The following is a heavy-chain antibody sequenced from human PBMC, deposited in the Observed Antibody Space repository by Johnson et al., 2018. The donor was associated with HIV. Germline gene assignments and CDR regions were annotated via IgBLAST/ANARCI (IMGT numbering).Heavy chain of an antibody. Sequence: MMLVESGGDLVQPGGSLRLSCAASGFTVSSNYMNWVRQAPGKGLEWVSVIYSGGSTYYADYVKGRCTISRDNSQNTLYLHLNSLRAEDTAVYYWAGGGEYSSSFDAFDIWGQGTMVTVS. CDR3: AGGGEYSSSFDAFDI. V-gene: IGHV3-66*01. CDR1: GFTVSSNY. CDR2: IYSGGST. J-gene: IGHJ3*02. D-gene: IGHD6-13*01.